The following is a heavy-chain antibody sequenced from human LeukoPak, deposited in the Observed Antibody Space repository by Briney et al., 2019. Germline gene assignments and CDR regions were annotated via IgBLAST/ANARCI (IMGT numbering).Heavy chain of an antibody. V-gene: IGHV4-39*01. Sequence: TSETLSLTCAVYGGSLGGYYWGWIRQPPGKGLEWIGSIYYSGSTYYNPSLKSRVTISVDTSKNQFSLKLSSVTAADTAVYYCARTGLMDWFDPWGQGALVTVSS. CDR3: ARTGLMDWFDP. J-gene: IGHJ5*02. D-gene: IGHD1-14*01. CDR1: GGSLGGYY. CDR2: IYYSGST.